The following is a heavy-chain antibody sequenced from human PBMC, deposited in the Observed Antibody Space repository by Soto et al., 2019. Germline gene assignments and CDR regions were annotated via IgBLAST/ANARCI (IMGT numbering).Heavy chain of an antibody. V-gene: IGHV4-61*01. CDR1: GGSVSSGSYY. CDR2: IYYSGST. Sequence: PSETLSLTCTVSGGSVSSGSYYWSWIRQPPGKGLEWIGYIYYSGSTNYNPSLKSRVTISVDTSKNQFSLKLSSVTAADTAVYYFAREVQDVLVPAAIMGPWFDPWGQGTLVTVSS. D-gene: IGHD2-2*01. J-gene: IGHJ5*02. CDR3: AREVQDVLVPAAIMGPWFDP.